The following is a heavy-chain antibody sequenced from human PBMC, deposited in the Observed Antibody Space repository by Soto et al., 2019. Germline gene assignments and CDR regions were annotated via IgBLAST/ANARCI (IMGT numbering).Heavy chain of an antibody. D-gene: IGHD3-3*01. J-gene: IGHJ4*02. CDR3: ATKGALFGVVIN. Sequence: QVQLVESGGGVVQPGRSLRLSCAASGFTFSSYGMHWVRQAPGKGLEWVAVISYDGSNKYYADSVKGRFTISRDNSKNPLYLQMNSLRAEDTAVYYCATKGALFGVVINWGQGTLVTVSS. CDR2: ISYDGSNK. V-gene: IGHV3-30*03. CDR1: GFTFSSYG.